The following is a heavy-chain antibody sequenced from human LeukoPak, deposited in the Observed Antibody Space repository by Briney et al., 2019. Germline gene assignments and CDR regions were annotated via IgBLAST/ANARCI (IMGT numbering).Heavy chain of an antibody. CDR2: ISSSSSTI. J-gene: IGHJ4*02. CDR1: GFTFSSYS. V-gene: IGHV3-48*01. Sequence: GGSLRLYCAASGFTFSSYSMNWVRQAPGKGLEWVSYISSSSSTIYYADSVKGRFTISRDNGKNSLYLQMNSLRAEDTAVYYCARGIARTTPFFDYWGQGTLVTVSS. D-gene: IGHD1/OR15-1a*01. CDR3: ARGIARTTPFFDY.